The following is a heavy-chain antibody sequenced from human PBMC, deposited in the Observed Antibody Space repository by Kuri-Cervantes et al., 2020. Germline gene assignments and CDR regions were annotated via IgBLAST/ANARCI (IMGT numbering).Heavy chain of an antibody. V-gene: IGHV1-18*04. D-gene: IGHD1-7*01. J-gene: IGHJ3*02. CDR3: ARGRDWNYAFDI. CDR1: GYTFTSYY. Sequence: ASVKVSCKASGYTFTSYYMHWVRQAPGQGLEWMAWINSYNGNTNYAQKVQSRVTMTTDTSTNTVYMELRSLRSDDTAVYYCARGRDWNYAFDIWGQGTMVTVSS. CDR2: INSYNGNT.